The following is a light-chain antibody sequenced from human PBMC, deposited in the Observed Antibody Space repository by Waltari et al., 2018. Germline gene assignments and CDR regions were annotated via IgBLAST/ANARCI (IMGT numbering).Light chain of an antibody. CDR3: QQYYTAPYT. CDR2: WAS. Sequence: SILYSSKNKNYLAWYQQKPGKPPNLLIYWASTRESGVPDRFSGSGSGTDFTLTISSLQAEDVAVYYCQQYYTAPYTFGQGTKLEIK. CDR1: SILYSSKNKNY. J-gene: IGKJ2*01. V-gene: IGKV4-1*01.